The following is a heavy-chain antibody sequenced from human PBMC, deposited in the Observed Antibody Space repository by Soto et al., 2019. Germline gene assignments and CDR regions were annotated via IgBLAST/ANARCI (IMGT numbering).Heavy chain of an antibody. V-gene: IGHV3-30-3*01. J-gene: IGHJ4*02. CDR1: GFTFSSYA. CDR2: ISYDGSNK. D-gene: IGHD1-26*01. CDR3: ARDPWEFYYFDY. Sequence: PGGSLRLSCAASGFTFSSYAMHWVRQAPGKGLEWVAVISYDGSNKYYADSVKGRFTISRDNSKNTLYLQMNSLRAEDTAVYYCARDPWEFYYFDYWGQGTLVTVSS.